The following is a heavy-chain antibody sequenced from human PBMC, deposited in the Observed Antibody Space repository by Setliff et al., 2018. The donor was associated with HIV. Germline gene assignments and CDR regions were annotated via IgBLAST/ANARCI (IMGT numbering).Heavy chain of an antibody. CDR1: GDTFRNYA. CDR3: AGFSYNFWVYRFDH. D-gene: IGHD3-3*01. V-gene: IGHV1-69*13. Sequence: SVKVSCKVSGDTFRNYALNWVRQAPGQGLEWMGGIIPPVGAAVYAQNFQGRVTITADESTSTAYMELRTLRSEDTAVYYCAGFSYNFWVYRFDHWGQGALVTVSS. CDR2: IIPPVGAA. J-gene: IGHJ4*02.